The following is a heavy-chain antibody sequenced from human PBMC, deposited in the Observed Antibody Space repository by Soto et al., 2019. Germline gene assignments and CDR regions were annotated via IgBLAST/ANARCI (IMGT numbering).Heavy chain of an antibody. CDR2: ISGGGGSA. D-gene: IGHD3-10*01. J-gene: IGHJ6*03. CDR3: ARASSPGAYYYYMDV. V-gene: IGHV3-23*01. CDR1: GFTFSSYA. Sequence: GGSLRLSCAASGFTFSSYAMSWVRQAPGKGLEWVSAISGGGGSANYADSVKGRFAICRDNSKNTLYLQMNSLRAEDTAVYYCARASSPGAYYYYMDVWGKGTTVTVSS.